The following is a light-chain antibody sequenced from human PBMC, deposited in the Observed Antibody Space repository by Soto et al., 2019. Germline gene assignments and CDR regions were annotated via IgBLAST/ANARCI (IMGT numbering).Light chain of an antibody. V-gene: IGKV3-20*01. CDR3: QQYGTSPPLT. Sequence: EIVLTQSPGTLSLSPGEGATLSCRASQSVTSNYLAWYQQKPGQAPWLLIFGASNRASDIPDRFSGSGSGTDFTLTISRLEPEDFAVYYCQQYGTSPPLTFGAGTRVEV. J-gene: IGKJ4*01. CDR1: QSVTSNY. CDR2: GAS.